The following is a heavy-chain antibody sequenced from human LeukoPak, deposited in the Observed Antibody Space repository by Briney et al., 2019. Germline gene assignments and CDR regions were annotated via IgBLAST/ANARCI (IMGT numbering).Heavy chain of an antibody. CDR1: GFTFSSYD. V-gene: IGHV3-13*01. Sequence: PGGSLRLSCAASGFTFSSYDMHWVRQATGKGLEWVSAIGTAGDTYYPGSVKGRFTISRENAKNSLYLQMNSLRAGDTAVYYCARGAYYDFWKMDVWGQGTTVTVSS. CDR3: ARGAYYDFWKMDV. J-gene: IGHJ6*02. CDR2: IGTAGDT. D-gene: IGHD3-3*01.